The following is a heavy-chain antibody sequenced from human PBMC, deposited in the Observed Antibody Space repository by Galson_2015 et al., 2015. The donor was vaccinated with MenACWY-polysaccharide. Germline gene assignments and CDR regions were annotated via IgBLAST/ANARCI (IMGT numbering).Heavy chain of an antibody. D-gene: IGHD2-15*01. Sequence: SLRLSCAASGFTFSSYWMHWVRQAPGKGLVWVSRTNGDGGATDYADSVKGRFTISRDNAKNTLYLQMNSLRAEDTAVYYCARAGAKYCRGGNCFFNWFDPWGQGTLV. V-gene: IGHV3-74*01. J-gene: IGHJ5*02. CDR1: GFTFSSYW. CDR2: TNGDGGAT. CDR3: ARAGAKYCRGGNCFFNWFDP.